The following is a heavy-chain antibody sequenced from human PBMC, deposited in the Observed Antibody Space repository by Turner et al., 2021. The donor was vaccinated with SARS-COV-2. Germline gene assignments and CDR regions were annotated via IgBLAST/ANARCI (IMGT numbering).Heavy chain of an antibody. CDR3: AKGTTMVRRFTSYFDY. J-gene: IGHJ4*02. D-gene: IGHD3-10*01. V-gene: IGHV3-23*01. CDR1: GFTFRDYA. Sequence: EVQLLESGGGLVQPGGSLRLSCAASGFTFRDYAMTGVRQAPGKGLEWVSIISNGGDFTYYADSAKGRFTISRDNSKNTLYLQMNSLRAEDTAVYFCAKGTTMVRRFTSYFDYWGRGILVIVSS. CDR2: ISNGGDFT.